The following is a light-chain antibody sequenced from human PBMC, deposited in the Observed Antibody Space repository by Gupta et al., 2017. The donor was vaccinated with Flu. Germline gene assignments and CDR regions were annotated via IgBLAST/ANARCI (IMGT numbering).Light chain of an antibody. J-gene: IGLJ3*02. CDR1: NIGSKT. Sequence: SYVVTQPPSASVAPGKRSRITCGGNNIGSKTVHWYQQKPGQAPVLVVYDDSARPSGIPERFSGSNSGNTATLTISRVEAGEEADYYCQVWDSSNDHGVFGEGTKLTVL. CDR3: QVWDSSNDHGV. V-gene: IGLV3-21*03. CDR2: DDS.